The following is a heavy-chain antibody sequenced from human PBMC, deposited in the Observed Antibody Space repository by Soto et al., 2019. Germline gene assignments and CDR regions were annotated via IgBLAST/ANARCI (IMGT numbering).Heavy chain of an antibody. Sequence: QVQLVQSGAEVKKPGASVKVSCKASGYTFTSYGISWVRQAPGQGLEWMGWISAYNGNTNYAQKLQGRVTMTPDTSTNTAYMALRNLRSDDTAVYYCARVIAAAADFDYWGQGTLVTVSS. D-gene: IGHD6-13*01. V-gene: IGHV1-18*01. CDR3: ARVIAAAADFDY. CDR2: ISAYNGNT. J-gene: IGHJ4*02. CDR1: GYTFTSYG.